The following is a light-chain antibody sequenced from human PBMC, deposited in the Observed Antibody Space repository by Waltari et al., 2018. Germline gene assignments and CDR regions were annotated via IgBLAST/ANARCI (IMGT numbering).Light chain of an antibody. CDR3: QQSYSPLT. CDR2: AAS. J-gene: IGKJ4*01. V-gene: IGKV1-39*01. CDR1: QSISTY. Sequence: DFQMTQSPSSLSASVGDRVTITCRASQSISTYLNWYQQKPGKAPNLLIYAASSLQSGVPSRFSGSGSGTDFTLTISSLQPEDCATYCCQQSYSPLTFGGGTKVEIK.